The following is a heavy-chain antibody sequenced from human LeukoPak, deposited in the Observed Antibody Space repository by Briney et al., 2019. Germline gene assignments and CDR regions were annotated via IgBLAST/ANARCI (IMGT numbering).Heavy chain of an antibody. CDR2: INPDGSGT. CDR3: AKDRDNTGRYNWNYYFDY. Sequence: PGGSLRLSCAASGFTFSTYWMHWVRQGPGKGLVWVSRINPDGSGTSHADSVKGRFTISRDNAKNTLYLQMNSLRAEDTAVYYCAKDRDNTGRYNWNYYFDYWGQGTLVTVSS. J-gene: IGHJ4*02. V-gene: IGHV3-74*01. D-gene: IGHD1-7*01. CDR1: GFTFSTYW.